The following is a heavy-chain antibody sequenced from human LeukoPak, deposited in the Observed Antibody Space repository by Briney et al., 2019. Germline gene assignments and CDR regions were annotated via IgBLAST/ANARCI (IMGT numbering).Heavy chain of an antibody. D-gene: IGHD3-10*01. V-gene: IGHV1-3*01. Sequence: ASVKVSCKASGYTFTSYAMHWVRQAPGQRLEWMGWINAGNGNTKYSQKFQGRVTMTRNTSISIAYMELSRLRSDDTAVYYCAVGVLLWFGESSPFDYWGQGALVTVSS. J-gene: IGHJ4*02. CDR3: AVGVLLWFGESSPFDY. CDR1: GYTFTSYA. CDR2: INAGNGNT.